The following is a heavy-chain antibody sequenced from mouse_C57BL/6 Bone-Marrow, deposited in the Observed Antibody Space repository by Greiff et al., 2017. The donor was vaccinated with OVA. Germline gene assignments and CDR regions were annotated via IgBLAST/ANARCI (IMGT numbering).Heavy chain of an antibody. CDR1: GYTFTSYW. Sequence: QVQLQQPGAELVKPGASVKLSCKASGYTFTSYWMQWVKQRPGQGLEWIGEIDPSDSSTNYNQKLKGKATLTVDTSSSTAYMQLSSLTSEDSAVYYCARRKFITTVVAEYFDVWGTGTTVTVSS. V-gene: IGHV1-50*01. J-gene: IGHJ1*03. CDR3: ARRKFITTVVAEYFDV. CDR2: IDPSDSST. D-gene: IGHD1-1*01.